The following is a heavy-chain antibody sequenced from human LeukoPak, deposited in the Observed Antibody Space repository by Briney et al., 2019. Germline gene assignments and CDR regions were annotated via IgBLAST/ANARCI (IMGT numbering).Heavy chain of an antibody. CDR3: ARGGSGWFHNYDY. Sequence: PGESLKISCKGSGYSFTTYWIVWVRQMPGKGLECMGIIYPGDSDTRYSPSFQGQVTISVDKSISTAFLQWSSLKASDTAVYYCARGGSGWFHNYDYWGQGTLVTVSS. CDR2: IYPGDSDT. J-gene: IGHJ4*02. CDR1: GYSFTTYW. D-gene: IGHD6-19*01. V-gene: IGHV5-51*01.